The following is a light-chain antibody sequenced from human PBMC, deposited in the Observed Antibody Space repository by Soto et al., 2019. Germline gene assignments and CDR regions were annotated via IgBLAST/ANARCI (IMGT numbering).Light chain of an antibody. Sequence: EIVLTQSPGTLSLSPGERATLSCRASQSVSNNYLAWYQQKPGQAHRLLIYGASNRATGIPDRFSGSGSGTDFTLTISRLEPEDFAVYYCKQYGSSSWTFGQGTKVDIK. V-gene: IGKV3-20*01. CDR1: QSVSNNY. J-gene: IGKJ1*01. CDR3: KQYGSSSWT. CDR2: GAS.